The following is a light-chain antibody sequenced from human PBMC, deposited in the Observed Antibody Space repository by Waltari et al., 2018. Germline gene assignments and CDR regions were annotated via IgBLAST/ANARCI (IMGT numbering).Light chain of an antibody. Sequence: DIQMTQSPSSLSASVGDRFTITCHASQDISNYLNWYQQKPGKAPKLLIYDASNLETGVPSRFSGSGSGTDFTFTISSLQPEDVATYYCQQYDNLALTFGGGTKVEIK. V-gene: IGKV1-33*01. J-gene: IGKJ4*01. CDR2: DAS. CDR3: QQYDNLALT. CDR1: QDISNY.